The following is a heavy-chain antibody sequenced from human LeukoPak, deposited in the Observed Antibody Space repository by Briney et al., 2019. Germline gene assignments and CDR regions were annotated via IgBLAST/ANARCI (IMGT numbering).Heavy chain of an antibody. CDR3: ARAKYYYGSGTDVGDY. CDR1: GCTFTGYY. D-gene: IGHD3-10*01. CDR2: INPNSGGT. J-gene: IGHJ4*02. V-gene: IGHV1-2*02. Sequence: APVKVSCKASGCTFTGYYMHWVRQAPGQGLEWMGWINPNSGGTNYAQKFQGRVTMTRDTSISTAYMELSRLRSDDTAVYYCARAKYYYGSGTDVGDYWGQGTLVTVSS.